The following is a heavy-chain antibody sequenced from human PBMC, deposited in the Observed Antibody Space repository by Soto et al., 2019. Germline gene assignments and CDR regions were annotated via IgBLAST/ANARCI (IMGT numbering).Heavy chain of an antibody. J-gene: IGHJ6*02. D-gene: IGHD2-2*01. CDR3: ARDRVGPYYYGMDV. CDR2: INPNSGGT. V-gene: IGHV1-2*04. CDR1: GYTFTGYY. Sequence: ASVKVSCKASGYTFTGYYMHWVRQAPGQGLEWMGWINPNSGGTNYAQKIQGWVTMTRDTSISTAYMELSRLRSDDTAVYYCARDRVGPYYYGMDVWGQGTTVTVSS.